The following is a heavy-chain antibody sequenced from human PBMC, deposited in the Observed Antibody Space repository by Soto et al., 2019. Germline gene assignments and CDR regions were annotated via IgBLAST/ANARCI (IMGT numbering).Heavy chain of an antibody. Sequence: ASVKVSCKASGGTFSSYAISWVRQAPGQGLEWMGEIIPIFGTANYAQKFQGRVTITADESTSTAYMELSSPRSEDTAVYYCASRLWFGDPRDYYYYGMDVWGQGTTVTVSS. CDR2: IIPIFGTA. V-gene: IGHV1-69*13. CDR3: ASRLWFGDPRDYYYYGMDV. J-gene: IGHJ6*02. D-gene: IGHD3-10*01. CDR1: GGTFSSYA.